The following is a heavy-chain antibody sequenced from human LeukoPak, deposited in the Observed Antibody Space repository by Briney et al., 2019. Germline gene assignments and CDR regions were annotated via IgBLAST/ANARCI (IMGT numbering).Heavy chain of an antibody. V-gene: IGHV3-23*01. J-gene: IGHJ4*02. CDR1: GFTFSLSA. Sequence: GGSLRLSCAASGFTFSLSAMTWVRQPPGKGLEWVATYADSVKGRFSISRDNSKNTVSLEMSNLRTDDTAIYYCAKEAFRPALLDFWGQGSLVTVSS. D-gene: IGHD2-21*01. CDR3: AKEAFRPALLDF.